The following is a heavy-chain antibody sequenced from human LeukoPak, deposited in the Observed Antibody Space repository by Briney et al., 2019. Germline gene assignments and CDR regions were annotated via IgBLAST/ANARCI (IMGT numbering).Heavy chain of an antibody. CDR1: GGSFSAFH. J-gene: IGHJ4*02. Sequence: TLSLTCTVSGGSFSAFHWSWIRQSPGKGLEWVGEVHHSGRKNYNPSLKSRVTLSVDTSRPQFSLTLKSVTAADTAVYYCARGSYCGSTNCHGFDYWGQGSLVTVSS. CDR3: ARGSYCGSTNCHGFDY. V-gene: IGHV4-34*01. CDR2: VHHSGRK. D-gene: IGHD2-2*01.